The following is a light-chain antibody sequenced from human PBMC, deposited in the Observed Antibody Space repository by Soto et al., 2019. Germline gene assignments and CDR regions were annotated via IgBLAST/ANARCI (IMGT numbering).Light chain of an antibody. CDR3: QQYGGSPRT. V-gene: IGKV3-20*01. CDR1: QSVSSSF. J-gene: IGKJ1*01. CDR2: DAS. Sequence: EIVMTQSPATLSVSPGERATLSCRACQSVSSSFLAWYQQKLGQAPRLLIHDASSRATGIPDRFSGSGSGTDFTLTISRLEPEDFAVYYCQQYGGSPRTFGQGTKVDIK.